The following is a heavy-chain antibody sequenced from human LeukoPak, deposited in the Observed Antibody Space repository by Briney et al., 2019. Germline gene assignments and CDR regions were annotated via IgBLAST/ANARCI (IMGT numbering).Heavy chain of an antibody. Sequence: GASVKVSCKASGYTFTSYGISWVRQAPGQGLEWMGWISAYNGNTNYAQKLQGRVTMTTDTSTSTAYMELRSLRSDDTAVYYCARDTCSGGSCYSTINDYWGQRTLVTVSS. CDR2: ISAYNGNT. CDR1: GYTFTSYG. D-gene: IGHD2-15*01. J-gene: IGHJ4*02. CDR3: ARDTCSGGSCYSTINDY. V-gene: IGHV1-18*04.